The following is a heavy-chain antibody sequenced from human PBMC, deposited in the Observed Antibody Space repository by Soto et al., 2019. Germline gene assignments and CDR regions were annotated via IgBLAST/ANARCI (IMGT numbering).Heavy chain of an antibody. CDR2: INHSGSA. Sequence: QVQLQQWGAGLLKPSETLSLTCAVYGRSFNGYYWSWIRQPPGKGLEWMGEINHSGSANYNPTFKRRGSMSVDTSKNQLSLQLSSVSDADTAVYYCAKGPKRGYYDSGTFYSSVHWGKGTMVTVSS. J-gene: IGHJ4*02. V-gene: IGHV4-34*01. CDR1: GRSFNGYY. D-gene: IGHD3-10*01. CDR3: AKGPKRGYYDSGTFYSSVH.